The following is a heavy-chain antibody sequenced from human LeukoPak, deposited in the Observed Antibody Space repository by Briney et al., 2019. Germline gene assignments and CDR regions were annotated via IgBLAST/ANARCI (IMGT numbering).Heavy chain of an antibody. V-gene: IGHV2-5*02. CDR3: AHKRGRGGPFDI. CDR1: GFSLTTSGEG. CDR2: LYWDDDK. D-gene: IGHD2-15*01. J-gene: IGHJ3*02. Sequence: SGPTLVNPPRTLTLTCTFSGFSLTTSGEGVGWIRQPPGKAPEWLSLLYWDDDKRYSPSLKSRLTITKDTSKNQVVLAMTNMDPVDTATYYCAHKRGRGGPFDIWGQGTMVTVSS.